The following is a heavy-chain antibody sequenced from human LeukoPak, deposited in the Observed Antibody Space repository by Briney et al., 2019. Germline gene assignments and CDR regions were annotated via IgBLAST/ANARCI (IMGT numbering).Heavy chain of an antibody. Sequence: GASVKVSCKASGYTFTSYAMNWVRQAPGQGLEWMGWINTNTGNPTYAQGSTGRFVFSLDTSVSTAYLQISSLKAEDTAVYYCARDGDSGYDCLFDYWGQGTLVTVSS. J-gene: IGHJ4*02. CDR1: GYTFTSYA. CDR3: ARDGDSGYDCLFDY. D-gene: IGHD5-12*01. CDR2: INTNTGNP. V-gene: IGHV7-4-1*02.